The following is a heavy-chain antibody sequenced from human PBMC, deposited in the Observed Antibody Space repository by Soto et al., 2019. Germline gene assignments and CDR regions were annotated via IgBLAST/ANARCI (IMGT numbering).Heavy chain of an antibody. Sequence: QVQLVQSGAEVKKPGSSMKVSCKASGGTFSSYAISWVRQAPGQGLEWMGGTIPIFGTANYAQKFQGRVTITADESTSTAYMELSSLRSEDTAVYYCARDRRTSYCGGDCPYYGMDVWGQGTTVTVSS. J-gene: IGHJ6*02. D-gene: IGHD2-21*02. CDR3: ARDRRTSYCGGDCPYYGMDV. CDR2: TIPIFGTA. CDR1: GGTFSSYA. V-gene: IGHV1-69*12.